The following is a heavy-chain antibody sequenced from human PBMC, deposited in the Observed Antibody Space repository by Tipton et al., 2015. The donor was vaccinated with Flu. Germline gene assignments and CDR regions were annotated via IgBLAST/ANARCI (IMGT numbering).Heavy chain of an antibody. Sequence: QLVQSGGGLIRPGGSLRLSCAVSGFTVSTSYMSWVRQPPGKGLEWVSIVYDDGRTYYADSVEGRFAISRDNSKNILYLQMNSLRADDTDVYFCARDEGGTYPDWGQGTLVTVSS. CDR3: ARDEGGTYPD. V-gene: IGHV3-53*01. CDR2: VYDDGRT. CDR1: GFTVSTSY. D-gene: IGHD1-14*01. J-gene: IGHJ4*02.